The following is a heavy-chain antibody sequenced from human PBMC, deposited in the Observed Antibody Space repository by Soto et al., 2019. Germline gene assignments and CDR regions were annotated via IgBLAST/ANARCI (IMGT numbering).Heavy chain of an antibody. J-gene: IGHJ6*02. CDR1: GVSVSSGSYY. Sequence: PSETLSLTCTVSGVSVSSGSYYWSWIRQPPGKGLEWIGYIYYSGSTNYNPSLKSRVTISVDTSKNQFSLKLSSVTAADTAVYYCARARQQLDNYYYGMDVWGQGTTVTVSS. CDR2: IYYSGST. CDR3: ARARQQLDNYYYGMDV. V-gene: IGHV4-61*01. D-gene: IGHD6-13*01.